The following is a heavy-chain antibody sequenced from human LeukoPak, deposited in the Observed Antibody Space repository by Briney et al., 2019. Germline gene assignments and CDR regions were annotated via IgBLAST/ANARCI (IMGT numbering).Heavy chain of an antibody. CDR2: ISSSSSYI. CDR3: ARTAYYDSRLRDAFDI. D-gene: IGHD3-22*01. V-gene: IGHV3-21*01. CDR1: GFTFSSYS. J-gene: IGHJ3*02. Sequence: GGSLRLSCAASGFTFSSYSMNWVRQAPGKGLEWVSSISSSSSYIYYADSVKGRFTISRDNAENSLYLQMNSLRAEDTAVYYCARTAYYDSRLRDAFDIWGQGTMVTVSS.